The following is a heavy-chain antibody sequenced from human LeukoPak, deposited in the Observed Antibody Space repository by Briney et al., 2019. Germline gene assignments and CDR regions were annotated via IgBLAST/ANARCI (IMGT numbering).Heavy chain of an antibody. J-gene: IGHJ4*02. Sequence: GGSLRLSCAASGFTFSSYSMSWVRQAPGKGLEWVSVIYSGGSTYYADSVKGRFTISRDNSKNTLYLQMNSLRAEDTAVYYCARDPPYGDYVYWGQGTLVTVSS. D-gene: IGHD4-17*01. CDR1: GFTFSSYS. CDR2: IYSGGST. CDR3: ARDPPYGDYVY. V-gene: IGHV3-66*01.